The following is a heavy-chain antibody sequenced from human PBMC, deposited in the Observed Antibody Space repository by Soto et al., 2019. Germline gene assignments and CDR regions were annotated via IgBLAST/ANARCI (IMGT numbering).Heavy chain of an antibody. J-gene: IGHJ4*02. D-gene: IGHD2-15*01. CDR3: GRESWSGGSCSLLDY. CDR2: ISYDGSNK. Sequence: QVQLVESGGGVVQPGRSLRLSCAASGFTFSSYAMHWVRQAPGKGLEWVAVISYDGSNKYYADSVKGRFNISRDNSKNTLYLQMNSLRAEDKAVYYCGRESWSGGSCSLLDYCGQGTLVAVSS. CDR1: GFTFSSYA. V-gene: IGHV3-30-3*01.